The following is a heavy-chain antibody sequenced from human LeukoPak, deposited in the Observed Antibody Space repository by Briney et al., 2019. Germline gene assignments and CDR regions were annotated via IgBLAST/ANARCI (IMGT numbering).Heavy chain of an antibody. V-gene: IGHV3-21*01. CDR3: ARDRVLDYYDSSGYDY. D-gene: IGHD3-22*01. CDR2: ISSSSSYI. J-gene: IGHJ4*02. CDR1: GFTFSSYS. Sequence: SGGSLRLXCAASGFTFSSYSMNWVRQAPGKGLEWVSSISSSSSYIYYADSVKGRFTISRDNAKNSLYLQMNSLRAEDTAVYYCARDRVLDYYDSSGYDYWGQGTLVTVSS.